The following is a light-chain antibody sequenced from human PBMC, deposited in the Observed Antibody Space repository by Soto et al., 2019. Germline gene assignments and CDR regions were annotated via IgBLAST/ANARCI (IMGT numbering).Light chain of an antibody. J-gene: IGKJ4*01. CDR3: QQYCSSPLT. Sequence: EIVLTQSPGTLSLSPGERATLSCRASQSVSSSYLAWYQQKPGQAHRLLIYGASSRATGIPDRFSGSGSGTDFTLTISRLEPEDFAVYYCQQYCSSPLTFGGGTKVEIK. V-gene: IGKV3-20*01. CDR1: QSVSSSY. CDR2: GAS.